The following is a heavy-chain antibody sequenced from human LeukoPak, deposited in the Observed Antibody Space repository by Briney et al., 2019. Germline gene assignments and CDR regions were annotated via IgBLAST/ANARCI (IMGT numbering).Heavy chain of an antibody. J-gene: IGHJ4*02. CDR3: AKDMTYYYDSSGGETTDY. D-gene: IGHD3-22*01. V-gene: IGHV3-30*02. CDR1: GFTFSSYG. Sequence: PGGSLRLSCAASGFTFSSYGMHWVRQAPGKGLEWVAFIRYDGSNKYYADSVKGRFTISRDNSKNTLYLQMNSLRAEDTAVYYCAKDMTYYYDSSGGETTDYWGQGTLVTVSS. CDR2: IRYDGSNK.